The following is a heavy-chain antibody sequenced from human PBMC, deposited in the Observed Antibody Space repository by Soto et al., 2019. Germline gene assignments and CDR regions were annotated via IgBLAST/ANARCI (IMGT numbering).Heavy chain of an antibody. V-gene: IGHV3-7*01. CDR1: GFTFSSYW. CDR3: ARHTMAGQFDY. D-gene: IGHD6-19*01. J-gene: IGHJ4*02. CDR2: IKQDGSEK. Sequence: GSLRLSCAASGFTFSSYWMSWVRQAPGKVLEWVANIKQDGSEKYYVDSVKGRFTISRDNAKNSLYLQMNSLRAEDTAVYYCARHTMAGQFDYWGQGXLVTVSS.